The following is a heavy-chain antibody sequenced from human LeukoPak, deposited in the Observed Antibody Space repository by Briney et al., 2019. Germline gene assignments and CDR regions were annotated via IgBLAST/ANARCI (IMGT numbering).Heavy chain of an antibody. J-gene: IGHJ4*02. D-gene: IGHD3-22*01. V-gene: IGHV3-7*01. CDR2: INQDGSLK. Sequence: GGSLKLSCVTSGFTFSSYWLEWVRQAPGKGLEWVANINQDGSLKNYVDSVKGRFTISRDNAKNSLYLQMSSLRAEDTAVYYCTKYYDNSGYSDYWGQGTLLTVSS. CDR1: GFTFSSYW. CDR3: TKYYDNSGYSDY.